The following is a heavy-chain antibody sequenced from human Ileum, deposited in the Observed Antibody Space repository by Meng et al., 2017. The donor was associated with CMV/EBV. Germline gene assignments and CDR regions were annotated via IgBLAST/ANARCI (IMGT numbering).Heavy chain of an antibody. CDR1: GFTFSSYA. Sequence: GGSLRLSCAASGFTFSSYAMHWVRQAPGKGLEWVAVISYDGSNKYYADSVKGRFTISRDNSKNTLYLQMNSLRAEDTAVYYCARFLGIVGATHAGYWGQGTLVTVSS. CDR2: ISYDGSNK. D-gene: IGHD1-26*01. J-gene: IGHJ4*02. CDR3: ARFLGIVGATHAGY. V-gene: IGHV3-30-3*01.